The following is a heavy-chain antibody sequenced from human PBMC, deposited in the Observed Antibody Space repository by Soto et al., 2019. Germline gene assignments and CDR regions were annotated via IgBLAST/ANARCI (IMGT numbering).Heavy chain of an antibody. CDR3: ARDPAIPSDYGMDV. CDR1: GFTFSSYA. J-gene: IGHJ6*02. V-gene: IGHV3-30-3*01. Sequence: QVQLVESGGGVVQPGRSLRLSCAASGFTFSSYAMHWVRQAPGKGLEWVAVISYDGSNKYYADSVKGRFTISRDNSKNTLYLQRNSLRAEDTAVYYCARDPAIPSDYGMDVWGQGTTVTVSS. D-gene: IGHD2-2*02. CDR2: ISYDGSNK.